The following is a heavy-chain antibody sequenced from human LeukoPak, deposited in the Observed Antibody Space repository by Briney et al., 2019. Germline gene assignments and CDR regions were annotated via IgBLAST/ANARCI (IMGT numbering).Heavy chain of an antibody. V-gene: IGHV3-72*01. CDR3: ARTSMVTPRYYYYGMDV. Sequence: GGSLRLSCAASGFTFSDHYMDWVRQAPGKGLEWVGRTRNKANTYTTEYAASVKGRFTISRDDSKNSPYLQMNSLKTEDTAVYYCARTSMVTPRYYYYGMDVWGQGTTVTVSS. J-gene: IGHJ6*02. CDR2: TRNKANTYTT. CDR1: GFTFSDHY. D-gene: IGHD5-18*01.